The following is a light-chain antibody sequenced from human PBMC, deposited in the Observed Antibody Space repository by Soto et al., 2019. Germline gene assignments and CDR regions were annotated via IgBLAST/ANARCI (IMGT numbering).Light chain of an antibody. CDR2: AAP. CDR1: QGISSW. CDR3: QQANSFPLT. V-gene: IGKV1-12*01. Sequence: DIQMTQSPSSVSASVGDRVTITCRANQGISSWLACYQQKPGKAPKPLIYAAPSLQSGVPSRFTGRGSGTDFTLTISGLQPEDVATYYCQQANSFPLTFGGGTKVEIK. J-gene: IGKJ4*01.